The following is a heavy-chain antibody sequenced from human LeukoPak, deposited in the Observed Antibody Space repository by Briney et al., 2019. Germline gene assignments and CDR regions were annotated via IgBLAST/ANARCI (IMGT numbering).Heavy chain of an antibody. D-gene: IGHD1-26*01. J-gene: IGHJ3*02. V-gene: IGHV4-61*02. Sequence: PSQTLSLTCTVSGGSISSGSYYWSWIRQPAGKGLEWIGRIYTSGSTNYNPSLKSRVTISVDTSKNQFSLKLSSVTAADTAVYYCARDRSGSYFYAFDIWGQGTMVTVSS. CDR3: ARDRSGSYFYAFDI. CDR2: IYTSGST. CDR1: GGSISSGSYY.